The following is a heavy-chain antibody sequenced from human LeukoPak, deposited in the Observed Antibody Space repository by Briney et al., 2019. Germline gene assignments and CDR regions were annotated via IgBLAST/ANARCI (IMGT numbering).Heavy chain of an antibody. D-gene: IGHD6-13*01. CDR3: AREGWAAAGSYYFDY. Sequence: SGTLSLTCAVSGGSISSSNWWSWVRQPPGKGLEWIGEIYHSGSTNYNPSLKSRVTISVDKSKNQFSLKLSSVTAADTAVYYCAREGWAAAGSYYFDYWGQGTLVTVSS. CDR1: GGSISSSNW. V-gene: IGHV4-4*02. CDR2: IYHSGST. J-gene: IGHJ4*02.